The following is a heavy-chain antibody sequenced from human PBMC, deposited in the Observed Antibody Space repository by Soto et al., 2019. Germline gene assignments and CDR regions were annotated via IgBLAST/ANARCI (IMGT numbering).Heavy chain of an antibody. J-gene: IGHJ5*02. Sequence: QVQLVQSGAEVKKPGSSVKVSCKASGGTFSTYTITWVRQAPGQGLEWMGGIIPIFGTANYPQKFQGRVTINADESTRTAYMEMSSLRSEDTAVYYCARSQDSSGYWNNCFDPWGQGTLVTVSS. CDR2: IIPIFGTA. CDR1: GGTFSTYT. D-gene: IGHD3-22*01. V-gene: IGHV1-69*01. CDR3: ARSQDSSGYWNNCFDP.